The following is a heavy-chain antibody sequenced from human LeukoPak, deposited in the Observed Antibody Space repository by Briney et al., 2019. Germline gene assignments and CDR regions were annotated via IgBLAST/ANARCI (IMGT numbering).Heavy chain of an antibody. CDR1: GYTFTGYY. V-gene: IGHV1-2*02. CDR2: INPNSGGT. Sequence: GASVKVSCKASGYTFTGYYMHWVRQAPGQGLERMGWINPNSGGTNYAQKFQGRVTMTRDTSISTAYMELSRLRSDDTAVYYCARSARVSSKIGEHWGQGTLVTVSS. J-gene: IGHJ1*01. D-gene: IGHD3-16*02. CDR3: ARSARVSSKIGEH.